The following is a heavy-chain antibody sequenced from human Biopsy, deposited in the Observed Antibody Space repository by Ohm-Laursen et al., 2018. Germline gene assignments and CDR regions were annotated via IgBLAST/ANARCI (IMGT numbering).Heavy chain of an antibody. CDR1: GFSFADYY. D-gene: IGHD6-13*01. CDR2: ISSSGNTE. Sequence: GSLRLSCAANGFSFADYYMSWIRQAPGKGLDWVSYISSSGNTEKYADSVKGRFTISRDNAKQSVHLQMSSLRAEDTAVYYCVTEVGGVSSWYNNWGQGTLVTVSS. V-gene: IGHV3-11*01. CDR3: VTEVGGVSSWYNN. J-gene: IGHJ4*02.